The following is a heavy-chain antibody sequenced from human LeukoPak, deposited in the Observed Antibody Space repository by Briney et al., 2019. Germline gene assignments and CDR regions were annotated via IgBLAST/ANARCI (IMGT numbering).Heavy chain of an antibody. J-gene: IGHJ4*02. CDR1: GFTFSSYG. V-gene: IGHV3-30*18. CDR2: ISYDGSNK. Sequence: PGGSLRLSCAASGFTFSSYGMHWVRQAPGKGLEWVAVISYDGSNKYYADSVKGRFTISRDNSKNTLYLQMNSLRAEDTAVYYCAKDRVPIAVAGTSPLYFDYWGQGTLVTVSS. CDR3: AKDRVPIAVAGTSPLYFDY. D-gene: IGHD6-19*01.